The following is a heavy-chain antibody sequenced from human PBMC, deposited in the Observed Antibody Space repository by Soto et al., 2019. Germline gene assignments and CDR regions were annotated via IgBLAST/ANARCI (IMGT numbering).Heavy chain of an antibody. Sequence: QVQLQESGPGLVKPSPTLSLTSTVSGGSISSGGYSWSWIRQHPGKGLELIGYSYYSGSTNYNPSLQSLVTLSVDTANIEFSLKRSTVTAADTAVYYWAREGGIVGATAADYWGQGTMVTVSS. CDR1: GGSISSGGYS. CDR3: AREGGIVGATAADY. V-gene: IGHV4-31*01. CDR2: SYYSGST. J-gene: IGHJ4*02. D-gene: IGHD1-26*01.